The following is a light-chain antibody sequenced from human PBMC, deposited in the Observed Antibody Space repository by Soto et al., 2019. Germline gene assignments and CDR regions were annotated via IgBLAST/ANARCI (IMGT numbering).Light chain of an antibody. CDR1: TSNIESHS. CDR3: ATWDDSRKAV. V-gene: IGLV1-44*01. J-gene: IGLJ1*01. CDR2: TKN. Sequence: QSALTQPPSASGTPGQRIIISCSGSTSNIESHSVNWYQQVPGTAPKLLIITKNQRPSGVPDRFSGSKSGASASLAISGLQSEDEATYYCATWDDSRKAVFGTGIKVTVL.